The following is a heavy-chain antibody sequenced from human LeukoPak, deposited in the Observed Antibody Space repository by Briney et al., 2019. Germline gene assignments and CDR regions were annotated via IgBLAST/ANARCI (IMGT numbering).Heavy chain of an antibody. J-gene: IGHJ4*02. D-gene: IGHD2-2*01. CDR3: ARVVVIPAATGRYYSAY. CDR2: IIPIFGTA. Sequence: SVKVSCKASGGTFSSYAISWVRQAPGQGLEWMGGIIPIFGTANYAQKFQGRVTITTDESTSTAYMELSSLRSEDTAVYYCARVVVIPAATGRYYSAYWGQATLVTVSS. CDR1: GGTFSSYA. V-gene: IGHV1-69*05.